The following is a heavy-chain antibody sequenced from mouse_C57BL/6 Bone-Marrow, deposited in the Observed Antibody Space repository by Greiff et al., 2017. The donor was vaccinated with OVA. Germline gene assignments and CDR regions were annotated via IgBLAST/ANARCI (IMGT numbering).Heavy chain of an antibody. CDR3: ARAGTYAMDY. D-gene: IGHD3-3*01. V-gene: IGHV5-17*01. J-gene: IGHJ4*01. Sequence: EVQLQESGGGLVKPGGSLKLSCAASGFTFSDYGMHWVRQAPEKGLEWVAYISSGSSTIYYADPVKGRFTISRANAKNTLFLQMTSRRADDTAMYYCARAGTYAMDYWGQGTSVTVSS. CDR2: ISSGSSTI. CDR1: GFTFSDYG.